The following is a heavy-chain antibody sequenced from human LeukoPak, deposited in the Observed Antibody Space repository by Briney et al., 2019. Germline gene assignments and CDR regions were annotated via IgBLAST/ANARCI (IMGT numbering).Heavy chain of an antibody. CDR2: IYHSGST. J-gene: IGHJ6*03. CDR3: ARGPGYCSGGSCYSEYYYYYYMDV. CDR1: GYSISSGYY. D-gene: IGHD2-15*01. Sequence: SETLSLTCTVSGYSISSGYYWGWIRQPPGKGLEWIGSIYHSGSTYYSPSLKSRVTISVDTSKNQFSLKLSSVTAADTAVYYCARGPGYCSGGSCYSEYYYYYYMDVWGKGTTVTVSS. V-gene: IGHV4-38-2*02.